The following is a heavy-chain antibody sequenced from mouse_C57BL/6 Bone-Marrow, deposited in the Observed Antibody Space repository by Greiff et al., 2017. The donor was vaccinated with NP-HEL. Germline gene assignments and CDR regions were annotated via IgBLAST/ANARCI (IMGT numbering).Heavy chain of an antibody. D-gene: IGHD2-4*01. CDR1: GYTFTSYG. Sequence: QVQLQQSGAELARPGASVKLSCKASGYTFTSYGISWVKQRTGQGLEWIGEIYPRSGNTSYNEKFKGKATLTADKSSSTADMELRSLTAEDSAVYFCASRDYDGFAYWGQGTLVTVSA. V-gene: IGHV1-81*01. J-gene: IGHJ3*01. CDR3: ASRDYDGFAY. CDR2: IYPRSGNT.